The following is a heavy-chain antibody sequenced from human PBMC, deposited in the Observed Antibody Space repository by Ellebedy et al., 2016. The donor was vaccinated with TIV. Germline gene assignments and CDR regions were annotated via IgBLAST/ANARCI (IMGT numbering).Heavy chain of an antibody. CDR2: IKGDGSFT. D-gene: IGHD7-27*01. J-gene: IGHJ4*02. CDR1: GFTFSSYW. V-gene: IGHV3-74*01. CDR3: VRDGDHWDFDY. Sequence: GESLKISXAASGFTFSSYWMHWVRQAPGKGLVWVSRIKGDGSFTNYADSVKGRFTISRDNAKNTLYLQVSSLRAEDTAVYFCVRDGDHWDFDYWGQGTLVTVSS.